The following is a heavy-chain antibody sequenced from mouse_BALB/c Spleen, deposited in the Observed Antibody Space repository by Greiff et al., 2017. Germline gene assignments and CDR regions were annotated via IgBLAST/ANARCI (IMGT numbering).Heavy chain of an antibody. V-gene: IGHV5-6*01. D-gene: IGHD2-14*01. Sequence: EVMLVESGGDLVKPGGSLKLSCAASGFTFSSYGMSWVRQTPDKRLEWVATISSGGSYTYYPDSVKGRFTISRDNAKNTLYLQMSSLKSEDTAMYYCARHEGYDEDALAYWGQGTLVTVSA. J-gene: IGHJ3*01. CDR2: ISSGGSYT. CDR1: GFTFSSYG. CDR3: ARHEGYDEDALAY.